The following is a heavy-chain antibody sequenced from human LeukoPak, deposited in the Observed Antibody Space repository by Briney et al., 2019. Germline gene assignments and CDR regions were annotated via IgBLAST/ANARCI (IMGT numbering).Heavy chain of an antibody. V-gene: IGHV3-21*01. CDR1: EFTFSSYN. D-gene: IGHD3-3*01. CDR3: AREIFWSGYYSNLHFDY. Sequence: GGSLRLSCVASEFTFSSYNMNWVRQAPGKGLEWVSTISSSSSYIYYADAVKGRFTISRDNAKNSLYLQMNSLRAEDTAVYYCAREIFWSGYYSNLHFDYWGRGTLVTVSS. J-gene: IGHJ4*02. CDR2: ISSSSSYI.